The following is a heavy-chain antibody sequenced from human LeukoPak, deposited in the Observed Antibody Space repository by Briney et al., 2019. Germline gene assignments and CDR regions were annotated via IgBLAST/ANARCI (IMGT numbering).Heavy chain of an antibody. CDR1: GYTLTELS. D-gene: IGHD6-19*01. CDR2: FDPEDGET. CDR3: ATLPGSGWPIDY. Sequence: ASVKVSCKVSGYTLTELSMHWVRPAPGKGLEWMGGFDPEDGETIYAQKFQGRVTMTEDTSTDTAYMELSSLRSEDTAVYYCATLPGSGWPIDYWGQGTLVTVSS. J-gene: IGHJ4*02. V-gene: IGHV1-24*01.